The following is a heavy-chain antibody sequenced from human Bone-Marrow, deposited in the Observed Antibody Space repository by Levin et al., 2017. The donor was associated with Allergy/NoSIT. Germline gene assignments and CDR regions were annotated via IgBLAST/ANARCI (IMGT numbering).Heavy chain of an antibody. J-gene: IGHJ4*02. CDR1: GFAFTSYG. Sequence: GGSLRLSCAASGFAFTSYGIHWVRQAPGKGLEWVALIWYDGGNKYYADSVQGRFSISRDNSKNTVYLQMNSLRAEDTAVYYCARMYSSGWGTDYWGQGTLVTVSS. V-gene: IGHV3-33*03. D-gene: IGHD6-19*01. CDR2: IWYDGGNK. CDR3: ARMYSSGWGTDY.